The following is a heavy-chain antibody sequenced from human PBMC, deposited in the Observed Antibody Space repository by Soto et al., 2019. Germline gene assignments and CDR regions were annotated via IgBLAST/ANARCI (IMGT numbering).Heavy chain of an antibody. V-gene: IGHV4-39*01. CDR2: IYYSGIT. CDR3: ARHGSN. Sequence: SETLSLTCTVSGVSISNSSYYWGWIRRPPGKGLEWIGTIYYSGITYYNPSLKSRVTIPVDTSKNQFSLKLTSVTAADTAVYYCARHGSNWGQGTLVTVPS. CDR1: GVSISNSSYY. J-gene: IGHJ4*02.